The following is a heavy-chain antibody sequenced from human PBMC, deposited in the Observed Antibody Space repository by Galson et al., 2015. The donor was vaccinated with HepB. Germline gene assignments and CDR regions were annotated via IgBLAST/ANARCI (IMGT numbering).Heavy chain of an antibody. V-gene: IGHV1-46*01. CDR1: GYTLTSYY. CDR3: ARERGGIVVVPAVRTVAQEPYYGMDV. CDR2: INTSGGST. J-gene: IGHJ6*02. D-gene: IGHD2-2*01. Sequence: SVKVSCKASGYTLTSYYMHWVRQAPGQGLEWMGIINTSGGSTSYAQKFQGRVTMTRDTSTSTVYMEMSSLRSEDKAVYYCARERGGIVVVPAVRTVAQEPYYGMDVLGQATTVTVSS.